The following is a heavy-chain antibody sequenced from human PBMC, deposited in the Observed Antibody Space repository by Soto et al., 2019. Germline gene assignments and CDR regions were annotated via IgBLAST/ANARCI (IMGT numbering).Heavy chain of an antibody. Sequence: GGSLRLSCAASGFTFSHYTINWVRQAPGKGLEWVSAISSSSLYIYYADSVKGRFTISRDNAKNSLYLQMNSLGAEDTAVYYCARANYDFWSGYSNYFGMDVWGQGTTVTVSS. V-gene: IGHV3-21*01. J-gene: IGHJ6*02. D-gene: IGHD3-3*01. CDR3: ARANYDFWSGYSNYFGMDV. CDR1: GFTFSHYT. CDR2: ISSSSLYI.